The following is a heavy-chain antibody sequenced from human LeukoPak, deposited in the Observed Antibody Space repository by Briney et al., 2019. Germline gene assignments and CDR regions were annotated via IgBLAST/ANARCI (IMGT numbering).Heavy chain of an antibody. Sequence: GGSLRLSCAASGFIFSGYSMNWVRQAPGKGLEWASSISSSSSSIYYADSVKGRFTISRDNAKNSLYLQMNSLRAEDTALYHCARGPSQKYYYYGMDVWGQGTTVTVSS. J-gene: IGHJ6*02. V-gene: IGHV3-21*04. CDR2: ISSSSSSI. CDR3: ARGPSQKYYYYGMDV. CDR1: GFIFSGYS.